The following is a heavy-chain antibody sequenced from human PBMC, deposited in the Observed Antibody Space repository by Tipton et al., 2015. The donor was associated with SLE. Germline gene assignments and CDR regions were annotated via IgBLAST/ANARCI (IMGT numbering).Heavy chain of an antibody. Sequence: TLSLTCAVYGGSFTGYYWSWIRQPPGKGLEWVGEINHRGRTNYNAPLKSRVAISMDTSKNQLSLKVTSVTAADTAVHYCARGGIGDGTNPFDPWGQGTLVIVSS. D-gene: IGHD2-8*01. V-gene: IGHV4-34*01. CDR1: GGSFTGYY. CDR2: INHRGRT. J-gene: IGHJ5*02. CDR3: ARGGIGDGTNPFDP.